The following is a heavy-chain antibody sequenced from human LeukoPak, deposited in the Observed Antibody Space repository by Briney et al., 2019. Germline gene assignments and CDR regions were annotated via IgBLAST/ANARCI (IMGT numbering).Heavy chain of an antibody. CDR2: IYYSGST. Sequence: SETLSLTCTVSGGSISSYYWSWIRQPPGQGLEWIGYIYYSGSTNYNPSLTSRVTISVDTSKNQFSLKLSSVTAADTAVYYCARDCSGGSCYSGFDYWGQGTLVTVSS. J-gene: IGHJ4*02. V-gene: IGHV4-59*01. CDR3: ARDCSGGSCYSGFDY. D-gene: IGHD2-15*01. CDR1: GGSISSYY.